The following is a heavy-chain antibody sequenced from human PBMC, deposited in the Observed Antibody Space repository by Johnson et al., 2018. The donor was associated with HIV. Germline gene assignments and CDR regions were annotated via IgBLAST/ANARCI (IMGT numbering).Heavy chain of an antibody. J-gene: IGHJ3*02. V-gene: IGHV3-48*04. CDR1: GFTFSSYW. Sequence: VQLVESGGGLVQPGGSLRLSCAASGFTFSSYWMSWVRQAPGKGLEWLSYISSSGSTIYYAHSVKGRFTISRDNAKNSLYLQMNSLRAEDTAVYYCAIIAVAVSGDAFDIWGQGTMVTVSS. D-gene: IGHD6-19*01. CDR2: ISSSGSTI. CDR3: AIIAVAVSGDAFDI.